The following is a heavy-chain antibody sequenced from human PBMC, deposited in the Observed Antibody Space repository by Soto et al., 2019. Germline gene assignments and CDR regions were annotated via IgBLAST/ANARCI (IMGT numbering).Heavy chain of an antibody. Sequence: PSETLSLTCAVCGGSFSGYYWGWIRQPPGKGLEWIGEINHSGSTNYNPSLKSRVTISVDTSKNQFSLKLSSVTAADTAVYYCARGRITMVRGVMVYYYMDVWGKGTTVTVSS. V-gene: IGHV4-34*01. CDR2: INHSGST. CDR3: ARGRITMVRGVMVYYYMDV. J-gene: IGHJ6*03. D-gene: IGHD3-10*01. CDR1: GGSFSGYY.